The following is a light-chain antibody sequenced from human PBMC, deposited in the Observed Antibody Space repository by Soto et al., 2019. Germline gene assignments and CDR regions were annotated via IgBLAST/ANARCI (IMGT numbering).Light chain of an antibody. CDR3: ASFRSGTIHV. Sequence: QSALTQPASVSGSPGQSVTISCTGPRSDIGDSNFISWYQQSPGKAPRLLIYEVNNRPSGVSRRFSGSKAGNTASLTISGLLEDDEADYFCASFRSGTIHVFGSGTKLTVL. CDR1: RSDIGDSNF. CDR2: EVN. V-gene: IGLV2-14*01. J-gene: IGLJ1*01.